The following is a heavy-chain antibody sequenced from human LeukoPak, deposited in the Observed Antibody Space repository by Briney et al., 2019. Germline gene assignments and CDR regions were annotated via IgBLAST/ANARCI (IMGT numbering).Heavy chain of an antibody. D-gene: IGHD3-22*01. V-gene: IGHV1-2*06. J-gene: IGHJ4*02. CDR2: INPNSGGT. Sequence: ASVKVSCKASGYTFTGYYMHWVRQAPGRGLEWMGRINPNSGGTNYAQKFQSRVTMTRDTSISTTYMELSRLRSDDTALYYCARVPSYDSSGYYLNWGQGTLVTVSS. CDR1: GYTFTGYY. CDR3: ARVPSYDSSGYYLN.